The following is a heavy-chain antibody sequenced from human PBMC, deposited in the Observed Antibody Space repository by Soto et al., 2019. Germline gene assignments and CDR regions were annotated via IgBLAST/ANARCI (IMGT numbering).Heavy chain of an antibody. CDR1: LYTFTGYY. CDR3: ERDLRGSYRRFDY. J-gene: IGHJ4*02. V-gene: IGHV1-18*04. Sequence: ASVKVTFKTSLYTFTGYYIHWMLQAPGQGLEWMGLINPYRGDTNYAQKLQGRVTMTTDTSTSTAYMELRSLRSDDTAVYYCERDLRGSYRRFDYWGQGTLVTVSS. D-gene: IGHD1-26*01. CDR2: INPYRGDT.